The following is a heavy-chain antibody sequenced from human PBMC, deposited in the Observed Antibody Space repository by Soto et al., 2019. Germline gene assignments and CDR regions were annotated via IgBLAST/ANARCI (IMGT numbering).Heavy chain of an antibody. Sequence: QVQLVQSGAEVKKPGSSVKVSCKASGGTFSSYAISWVRQAPGQGLEWMGGIIPIFGTANYAQKFQGRVTITADESTSTAYMELSSLRSEDTAVYYCARGGYYYGAGSYHPFDYWGQGTLVTVSS. CDR1: GGTFSSYA. D-gene: IGHD3-10*01. CDR2: IIPIFGTA. J-gene: IGHJ4*02. CDR3: ARGGYYYGAGSYHPFDY. V-gene: IGHV1-69*01.